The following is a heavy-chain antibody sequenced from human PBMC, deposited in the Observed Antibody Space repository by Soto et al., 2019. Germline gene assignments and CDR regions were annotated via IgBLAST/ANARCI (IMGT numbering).Heavy chain of an antibody. Sequence: EVQLVESGGGLAQPGGSLKLSCAASGFTFSGSAMHWVRQASGKGLEWVGRIRSKANSYATAYAASVKGRFTISRDDSKNTAYLQMNSLKTEDTAVYYCTRLGVAGRPFDYWGQGTLVTVSS. CDR1: GFTFSGSA. J-gene: IGHJ4*02. V-gene: IGHV3-73*02. CDR3: TRLGVAGRPFDY. D-gene: IGHD2-15*01. CDR2: IRSKANSYAT.